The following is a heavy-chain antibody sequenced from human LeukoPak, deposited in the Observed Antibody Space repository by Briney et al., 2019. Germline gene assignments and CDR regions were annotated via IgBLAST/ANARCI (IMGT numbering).Heavy chain of an antibody. D-gene: IGHD3-10*01. Sequence: VASVKVSCKASGYTFTGYYMHWVRQAPGQGLEWMGWINPNSGGTNYAQKFQGRVTMTRDTSISTAYMELSRLRSDDTAVYYCARLGGDLYYYGSGSFLIGFDYWGQGTLVTVSS. CDR3: ARLGGDLYYYGSGSFLIGFDY. J-gene: IGHJ4*02. CDR2: INPNSGGT. V-gene: IGHV1-2*02. CDR1: GYTFTGYY.